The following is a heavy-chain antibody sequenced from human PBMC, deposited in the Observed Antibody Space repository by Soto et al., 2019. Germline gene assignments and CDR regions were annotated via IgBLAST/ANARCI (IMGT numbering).Heavy chain of an antibody. CDR2: IYYSGST. V-gene: IGHV4-31*03. Sequence: QVQLQESGPGLVKPSQTLSLTCTVSGGSIGSGTHYWSWIRQHPGKGLEWIGYIYYSGSTYYNPSLKSRLTISVDTSKNQFSLNLSSVTAADTAVYYCATFIMVRGALDYWGQGTLVTVSS. D-gene: IGHD3-10*01. J-gene: IGHJ4*02. CDR1: GGSIGSGTHY. CDR3: ATFIMVRGALDY.